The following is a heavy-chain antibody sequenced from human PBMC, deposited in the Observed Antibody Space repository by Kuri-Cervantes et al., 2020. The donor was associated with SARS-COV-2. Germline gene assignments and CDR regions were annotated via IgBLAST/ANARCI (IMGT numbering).Heavy chain of an antibody. J-gene: IGHJ6*02. Sequence: GESLKISCAASGFNFSGTDMHWVRQAPGKGLEWVAVLSHDGSNKYYADSVKGRFTISRDNSKNILYLQMNSLRVEDTAVYYCARDAEIYCSSISCYYGMDVWGQGTTVTVSS. CDR2: LSHDGSNK. CDR3: ARDAEIYCSSISCYYGMDV. D-gene: IGHD2-2*01. CDR1: GFNFSGTD. V-gene: IGHV3-30-3*01.